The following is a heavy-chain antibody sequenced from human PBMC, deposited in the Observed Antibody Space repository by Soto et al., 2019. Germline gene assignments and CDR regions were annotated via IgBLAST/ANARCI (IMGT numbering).Heavy chain of an antibody. CDR1: GYTFTDYY. Sequence: QVQLVQSGAEVKKPGASVKVSCKASGYTFTDYYVHWVRQAPGQGLEWMGWINPTTGGTSYAQNFQGRVTMTRDTSISTAYMELSSLTSDDTAVYYCSSTYSSSSGIGAFDIWGQGTMVTVSS. V-gene: IGHV1-2*02. CDR3: SSTYSSSSGIGAFDI. D-gene: IGHD6-6*01. CDR2: INPTTGGT. J-gene: IGHJ3*02.